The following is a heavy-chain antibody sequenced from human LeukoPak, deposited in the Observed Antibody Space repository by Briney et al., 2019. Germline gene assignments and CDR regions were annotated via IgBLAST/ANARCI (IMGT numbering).Heavy chain of an antibody. CDR1: GGSISSSSYY. D-gene: IGHD3-9*01. Sequence: PSETLSLTCTVSGGSISSSSYYWGWIRQPPGKGLEWIGSIYYSGSTYYNPSLKSRVTISVDTSKNQFSLKLSSVTAADTAVYYCARAGGEDYDILTGYSALDYWGQGTLVTVSS. CDR2: IYYSGST. J-gene: IGHJ4*02. CDR3: ARAGGEDYDILTGYSALDY. V-gene: IGHV4-39*07.